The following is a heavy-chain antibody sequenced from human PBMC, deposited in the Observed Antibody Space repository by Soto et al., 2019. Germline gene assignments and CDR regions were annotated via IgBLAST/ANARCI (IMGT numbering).Heavy chain of an antibody. D-gene: IGHD3-9*01. V-gene: IGHV3-30*03. J-gene: IGHJ6*02. CDR2: ISYDGSNK. Sequence: QVQLVESGGGVVQPGRSLRLSCAASGFTFSSYGMHWVRQAPGKGLEWVAVISYDGSNKYYADSVKGRFTISRDNSKNTLYLQMNSLRAEDTAVYYCASLGVFDWLLSFGMDVWGQGTTVTVSS. CDR3: ASLGVFDWLLSFGMDV. CDR1: GFTFSSYG.